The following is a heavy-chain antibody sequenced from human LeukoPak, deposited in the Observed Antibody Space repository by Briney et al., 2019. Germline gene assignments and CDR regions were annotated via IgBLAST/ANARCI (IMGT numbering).Heavy chain of an antibody. CDR2: IYWDDDK. V-gene: IGHV2-5*02. D-gene: IGHD3-22*01. J-gene: IGHJ3*02. Sequence: SGPTLVNPTQTLTLTCTFSGFSLSTSGVGVGWIRQPPGKALEWLALIYWDDDKRYSPSLKSRLTITKDTSKNQVVLTMTNMDPVDTATYYCAHRRPYYDSSGHFRGSNTFDIWGQGTMVTVSS. CDR3: AHRRPYYDSSGHFRGSNTFDI. CDR1: GFSLSTSGVG.